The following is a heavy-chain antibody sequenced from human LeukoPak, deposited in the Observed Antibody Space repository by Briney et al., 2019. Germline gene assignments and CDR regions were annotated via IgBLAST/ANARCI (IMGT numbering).Heavy chain of an antibody. J-gene: IGHJ3*02. CDR2: INHSGST. V-gene: IGHV4-39*07. Sequence: SETLSLTCTVSSGSISNSSYYWSWIRQPPGKGLEWIGEINHSGSTNYNPSLKSRVTISVDTSKNQFSLKLSSVTAADTAVYYCARGRGEAAAGNLGPPPKAFDIWGQGTMVTVSS. D-gene: IGHD6-13*01. CDR3: ARGRGEAAAGNLGPPPKAFDI. CDR1: SGSISNSSYY.